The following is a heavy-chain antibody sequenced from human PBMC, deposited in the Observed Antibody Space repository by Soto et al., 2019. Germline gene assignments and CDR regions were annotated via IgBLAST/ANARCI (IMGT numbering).Heavy chain of an antibody. CDR1: GYTFTSYG. V-gene: IGHV1-18*01. J-gene: IGHJ6*02. CDR2: SRAYNGNT. CDR3: ARDLPTMDV. Sequence: QVHLVQSGAEVKKPGASVKVSCKASGYTFTSYGISWVRQAPGQGLEWMGWSRAYNGNTNYAQKLQGRVTMTTDTSTSTAYRALRSLRFDATAVYYGARDLPTMDVWGQGTTVTVPS.